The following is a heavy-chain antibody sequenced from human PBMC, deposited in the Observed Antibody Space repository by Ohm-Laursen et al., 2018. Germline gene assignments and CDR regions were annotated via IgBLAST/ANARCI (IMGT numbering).Heavy chain of an antibody. CDR3: ARDSGWYVTRPKYYFDY. CDR1: GFTFSSYA. J-gene: IGHJ4*02. CDR2: ISVSVGST. V-gene: IGHV3-23*01. D-gene: IGHD6-19*01. Sequence: GSLRLSCTASGFTFSSYAMIWVRQAPGKGLEWVSGISVSVGSTYYTDSVKGRFTISRDNSKNTLYLQMNSLRAEDTAVYYCARDSGWYVTRPKYYFDYWGQGTLVTVSS.